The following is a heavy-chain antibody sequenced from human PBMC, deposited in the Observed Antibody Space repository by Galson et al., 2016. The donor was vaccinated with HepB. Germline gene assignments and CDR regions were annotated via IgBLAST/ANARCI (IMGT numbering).Heavy chain of an antibody. V-gene: IGHV3-23*01. Sequence: SLRLSCAASGFTFNNYAMSWVRQAPGKGLEWVSAISGGAGSTYYADSVKGRFTISKDSSKKTVYLQMNSLRAEDTAIYYCAKDLGFWWEPYNWFDPGGQGTLVTVSS. J-gene: IGHJ5*02. CDR1: GFTFNNYA. D-gene: IGHD1-26*01. CDR2: ISGGAGST. CDR3: AKDLGFWWEPYNWFDP.